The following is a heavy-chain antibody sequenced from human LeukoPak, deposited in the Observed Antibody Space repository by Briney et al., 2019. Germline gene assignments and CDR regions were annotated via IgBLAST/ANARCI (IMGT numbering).Heavy chain of an antibody. V-gene: IGHV4-38-2*01. J-gene: IGHJ6*02. CDR2: IYHSGST. CDR3: ARGVAIFGVVTYGMDV. D-gene: IGHD3-3*01. CDR1: GSSISSDYY. Sequence: SETLSLTCAVSGSSISSDYYWGWLRQPPGKGLEWIASIYHSGSTNYNPSLKSRVTISVDTSKNQFSLKLSSVTAADTAVYYCARGVAIFGVVTYGMDVWGQGTTVTVSS.